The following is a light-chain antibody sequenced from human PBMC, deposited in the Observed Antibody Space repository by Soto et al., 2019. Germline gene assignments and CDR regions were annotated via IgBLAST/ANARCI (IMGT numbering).Light chain of an antibody. Sequence: SASVGDRVTITCKASQDINKNLIWYQQKQGKAPKLLIYDASDLETGVPSRFRGSGSGTDFTLTISRLQPEDVETYYCQQANSFPLTFGGGTKVEIK. CDR2: DAS. V-gene: IGKV1-33*01. J-gene: IGKJ4*01. CDR3: QQANSFPLT. CDR1: QDINKN.